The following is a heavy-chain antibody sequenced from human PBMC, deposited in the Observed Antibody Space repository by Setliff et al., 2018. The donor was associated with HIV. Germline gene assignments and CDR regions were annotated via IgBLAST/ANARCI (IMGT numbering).Heavy chain of an antibody. CDR3: ARGLRYGQDYFYYIMDV. Sequence: PSETLSLTCTVSGDSVSSASYYWSWIRQPPGKGLEWIGFVSYTGTTRYNPSLKSRVTISRDTSKNQFSLHLSSVTAADMAVYYCARGLRYGQDYFYYIMDVWGQGTTVTVSS. CDR1: GDSVSSASYY. J-gene: IGHJ6*02. CDR2: VSYTGTT. V-gene: IGHV4-61*01. D-gene: IGHD3-9*01.